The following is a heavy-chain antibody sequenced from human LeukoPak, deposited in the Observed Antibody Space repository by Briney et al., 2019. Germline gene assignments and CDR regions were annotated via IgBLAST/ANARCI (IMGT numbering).Heavy chain of an antibody. V-gene: IGHV3-23*01. D-gene: IGHD6-19*01. J-gene: IGHJ4*02. Sequence: GGSLRLSGTASGFTFSGYAMNWVGQAPGKGLEWVSAVGTSGSTYYADSVKGRFTISRDNSKNTLYLQMNSLRAEDTAVYYCAPLAVADNSFDYWGQGTLVTVSS. CDR2: VGTSGST. CDR1: GFTFSGYA. CDR3: APLAVADNSFDY.